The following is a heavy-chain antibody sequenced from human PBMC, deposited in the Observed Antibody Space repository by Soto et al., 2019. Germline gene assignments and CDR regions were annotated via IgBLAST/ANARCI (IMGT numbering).Heavy chain of an antibody. CDR2: ISSSGSTI. CDR3: ARGGYCSGGRCLWKSTGLDV. J-gene: IGHJ6*02. D-gene: IGHD2-15*01. CDR1: GFTFSDYY. Sequence: QVPVVESGGGLVKPGGSLRLSCAASGFTFSDYYMSWVRQAPGKGLEWISYISSSGSTIFYAPSVKGRFTISRDNAKNSLDLQMDRLRADDTAVYFCARGGYCSGGRCLWKSTGLDVWGRGTTVTVSS. V-gene: IGHV3-11*01.